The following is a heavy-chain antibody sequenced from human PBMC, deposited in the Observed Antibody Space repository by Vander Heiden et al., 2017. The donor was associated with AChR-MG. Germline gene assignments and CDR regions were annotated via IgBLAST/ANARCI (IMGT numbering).Heavy chain of an antibody. D-gene: IGHD3-16*01. Sequence: QVQLVESGGGVVQPGRSLRLSCAASGFTFSSYAMHWVRQAPGKGLEWVAVISYDGSNKYYADSVKGRFTISRDNSKNTLYLQMNSLRAEDTAVYYCAWGSSALYYFDYWGQGTLVTVSS. CDR1: GFTFSSYA. CDR3: AWGSSALYYFDY. CDR2: ISYDGSNK. V-gene: IGHV3-30-3*01. J-gene: IGHJ4*02.